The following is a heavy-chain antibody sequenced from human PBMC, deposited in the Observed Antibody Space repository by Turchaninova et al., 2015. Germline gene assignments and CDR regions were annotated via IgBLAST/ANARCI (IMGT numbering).Heavy chain of an antibody. J-gene: IGHJ4*02. CDR2: IYQSGST. D-gene: IGHD5-18*01. Sequence: QVQLQESGPGLVKPSETLSLTCAVSGYSLSSGYYWGRIRRPPGKGLEGNGIIYQSGSTYYNPSLKSRVTTSVDTSKNQFSLKLSSVTAADTAVYYCARLRYSYGYSFIDYWGQGTLVTVSS. V-gene: IGHV4-38-2*01. CDR1: GYSLSSGYY. CDR3: ARLRYSYGYSFIDY.